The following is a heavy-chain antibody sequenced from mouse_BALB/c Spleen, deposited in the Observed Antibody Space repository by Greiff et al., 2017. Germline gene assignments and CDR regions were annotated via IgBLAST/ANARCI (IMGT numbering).Heavy chain of an antibody. D-gene: IGHD2-4*01. CDR1: GDSFTSCN. Sequence: EVHLVESGPSLVKPSQSLTLSCSASGDSFTSCNWNWVRHIPGNKLEYMGYISYSGGSSYYPSTINRISTIPDDTTNHTYFLLNTGMTEDSATYYYAGRAMITGELDYWGQGTTLTVSS. CDR2: ISYSGGS. CDR3: AGRAMITGELDY. V-gene: IGHV3-8*02. J-gene: IGHJ2*01.